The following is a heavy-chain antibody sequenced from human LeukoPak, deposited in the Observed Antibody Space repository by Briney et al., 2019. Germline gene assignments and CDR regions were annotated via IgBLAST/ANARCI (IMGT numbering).Heavy chain of an antibody. D-gene: IGHD5-18*01. CDR2: INPNSGGT. CDR1: GYTFTGYY. V-gene: IGHV1-2*06. CDR3: ARKQLWLYYFDY. J-gene: IGHJ4*02. Sequence: ASVKVSCKASGYTFTGYYMHWVRQAPGQGLEWMGRINPNSGGTNYAQKFQGRVTMTRDTSISTAYMELSRLRSDDTAVYYCARKQLWLYYFDYWGQGTLVTVSS.